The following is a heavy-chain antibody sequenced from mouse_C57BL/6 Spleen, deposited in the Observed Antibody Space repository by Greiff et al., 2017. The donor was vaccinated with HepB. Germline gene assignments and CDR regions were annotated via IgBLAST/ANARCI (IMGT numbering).Heavy chain of an antibody. CDR2: IHPNSGST. D-gene: IGHD1-1*01. CDR3: ARSAYYYGSSYYFDY. V-gene: IGHV1-64*01. Sequence: QVQLQQPGAELVKPGASVKLSCKASGYTFTSYWMHWVKQRPGQGLEWIGMIHPNSGSTNYNEKFKSKATLTVDKSSSTAYMQLSSLTSEDSAVYYWARSAYYYGSSYYFDYWGQGTTLTVSS. J-gene: IGHJ2*01. CDR1: GYTFTSYW.